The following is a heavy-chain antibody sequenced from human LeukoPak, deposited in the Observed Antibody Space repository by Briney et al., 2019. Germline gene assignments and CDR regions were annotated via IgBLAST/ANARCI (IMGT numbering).Heavy chain of an antibody. CDR3: ARGRYGGYLGDVKDDY. J-gene: IGHJ4*02. CDR2: VCRSGKT. D-gene: IGHD5-12*01. CDR1: GGSLSTYY. Sequence: SETLSLTCTVSGGSLSTYYWSWVRQPPGKGLEWIGHVCRSGKTNSNPSLKSRLTISVDTSKNQFSLRLSSVTAADTAVYYCARGRYGGYLGDVKDDYWGQGTLVTVSS. V-gene: IGHV4-59*01.